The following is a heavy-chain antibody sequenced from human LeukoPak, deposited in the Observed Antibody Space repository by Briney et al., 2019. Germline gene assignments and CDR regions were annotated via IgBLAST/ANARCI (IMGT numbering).Heavy chain of an antibody. CDR1: AYCFTAYF. CDR2: IHPDTGDT. CDR3: AKASRTICGVVIVGGRPSGAFDV. J-gene: IGHJ3*01. Sequence: GASVKVSSKSSAYCFTAYFLHWVPHAPGQGLEWGGRIHPDTGDTNYTQKSQGGGTMTRDTSHSTAYMDLTSLTCQETPMYFSAKASRTICGVVIVGGRPSGAFDVWGQGTMVTVSS. V-gene: IGHV1-2*06. D-gene: IGHD3-3*01.